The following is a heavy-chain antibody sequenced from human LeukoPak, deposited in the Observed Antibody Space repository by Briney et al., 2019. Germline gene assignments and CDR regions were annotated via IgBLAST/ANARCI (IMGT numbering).Heavy chain of an antibody. D-gene: IGHD6-13*01. CDR2: ICQGGDT. V-gene: IGHV4-38-2*01. Sequence: SETLSLTCVVSGYSISSGYCWGWIRQPPGKGLEWIGTICQGGDTFYNPSLKSRVTISVDTSKNQFSLKLSSVTAADTAVYYCARKEDGQQLGGLDYWGQGTLVTVSS. J-gene: IGHJ4*02. CDR1: GYSISSGYC. CDR3: ARKEDGQQLGGLDY.